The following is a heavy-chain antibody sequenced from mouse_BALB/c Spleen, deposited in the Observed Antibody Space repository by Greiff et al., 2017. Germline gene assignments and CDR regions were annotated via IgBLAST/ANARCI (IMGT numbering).Heavy chain of an antibody. CDR2: INPSTGGT. Sequence: EVKLMESGPELVKTGASVKISCKASGYSFTDYYMHWVKQSPEKSFEWIGEINPSTGGTSYNQKFKGKATLTVDKSSSTAYMQLKSLTSEDSAVYYCARGGYDVVAYWGQGTTLTVSS. J-gene: IGHJ2*01. D-gene: IGHD2-2*01. V-gene: IGHV1-42*01. CDR3: ARGGYDVVAY. CDR1: GYSFTDYY.